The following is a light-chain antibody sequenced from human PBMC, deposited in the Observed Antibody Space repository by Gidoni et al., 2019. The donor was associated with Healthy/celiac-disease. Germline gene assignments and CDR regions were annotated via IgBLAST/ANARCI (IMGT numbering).Light chain of an antibody. Sequence: QSALTQPPSASGSPAQSVTISCTGTSSDVGGYNYVSWYQQHSGKAPKPMIYEVSKRPSGVPDRFSGSKSGNTASLTVSGLQAEDEADYYCSSYAGSNNVVFGGGTKLTVL. CDR3: SSYAGSNNVV. CDR1: SSDVGGYNY. CDR2: EVS. V-gene: IGLV2-8*01. J-gene: IGLJ2*01.